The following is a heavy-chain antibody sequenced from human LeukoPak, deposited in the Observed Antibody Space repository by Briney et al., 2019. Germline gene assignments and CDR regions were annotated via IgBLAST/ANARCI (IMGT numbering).Heavy chain of an antibody. D-gene: IGHD1-14*01. J-gene: IGHJ6*02. CDR1: GGSISSSSYY. V-gene: IGHV4-39*07. CDR3: ARDRKEYYYYGMDV. Sequence: PSETLSLTCTVYGGSISSSSYYWGWIRQPPGKGLEWIGSIYYSGSTYYNPSLKSRVTISVDTSKNQFSLKLSSVTAADTAVYYCARDRKEYYYYGMDVWGQWTTVTVSS. CDR2: IYYSGST.